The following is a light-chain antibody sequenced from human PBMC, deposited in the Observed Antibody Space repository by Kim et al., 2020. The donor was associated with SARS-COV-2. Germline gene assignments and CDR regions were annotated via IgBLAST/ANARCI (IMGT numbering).Light chain of an antibody. Sequence: SPVGKTTPSSRGSESVSRAHFASYQKRPGQAPQLLMSGASTRATGVPDRFSGSGSGTDFTLTISRLKTDDFADYYCQQYDTTPLTFGGGTKVDIK. J-gene: IGKJ4*01. CDR2: GAS. CDR1: ESVSRAH. CDR3: QQYDTTPLT. V-gene: IGKV3-20*01.